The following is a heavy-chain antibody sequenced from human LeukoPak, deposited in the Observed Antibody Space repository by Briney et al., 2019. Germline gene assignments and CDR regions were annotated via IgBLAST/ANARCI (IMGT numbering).Heavy chain of an antibody. CDR1: GFTFSSYS. V-gene: IGHV3-48*01. J-gene: IGHJ6*02. CDR2: ISSSSSTI. Sequence: GGSLRLSCAASGFTFSSYSMNWVRQAPGKGLEWVSYISSSSSTIYYADSVKGRFTISRDNAKNSLYLQMNSLRAEDTAVYYCARDLNYYDSSAPTGGYGMDVWGQGTTVTVSS. CDR3: ARDLNYYDSSAPTGGYGMDV. D-gene: IGHD3-22*01.